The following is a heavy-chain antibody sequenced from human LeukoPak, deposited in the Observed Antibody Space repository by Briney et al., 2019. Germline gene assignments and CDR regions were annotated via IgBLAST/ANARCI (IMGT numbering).Heavy chain of an antibody. J-gene: IGHJ4*02. D-gene: IGHD2-2*01. CDR2: ISYDGSNK. CDR1: GFTFSSYA. CDR3: ARGACISTTCYANFDY. V-gene: IGHV3-30*04. Sequence: GSLRLSCAASGFTFSSYAMHWVRQAPGKGLEWVAVISYDGSNKYYADSVKGRFTISRDNSKNTLYLQVTSLRSEDTAVYYCARGACISTTCYANFDYWGQGTLVTVSS.